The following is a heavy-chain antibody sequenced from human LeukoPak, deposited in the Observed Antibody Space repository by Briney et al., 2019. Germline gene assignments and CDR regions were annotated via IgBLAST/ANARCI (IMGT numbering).Heavy chain of an antibody. CDR2: IKQDGSEK. J-gene: IGHJ3*02. CDR1: GFTFSNYW. CDR3: AGGYDIXTWDI. D-gene: IGHD3-9*01. V-gene: IGHV3-7*01. Sequence: GGSLRLSCAASGFTFSNYWMSWVRQAPGKGLEWVANIKQDGSEKYYVDSVKGRFTISRDNAKNSLYLQMNSLRVEDPAVYDCAGGYDIXTWDIWGPGTMVTVSS.